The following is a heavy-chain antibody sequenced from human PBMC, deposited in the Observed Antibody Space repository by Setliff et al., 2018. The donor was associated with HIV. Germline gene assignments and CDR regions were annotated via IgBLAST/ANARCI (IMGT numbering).Heavy chain of an antibody. CDR2: INPIFGTG. V-gene: IGHV1-69*13. CDR3: ARDPTTVMDYFDY. D-gene: IGHD4-17*01. J-gene: IGHJ4*02. CDR1: GYTFTDYY. Sequence: SVKVSCKASGYTFTDYYIHWVRQAPGQGLEWMGWINPIFGTGMYAQKFQGRVTITADESTTTAYMELSSLRSEDTAVYYCARDPTTVMDYFDYWGQGTLVTVSS.